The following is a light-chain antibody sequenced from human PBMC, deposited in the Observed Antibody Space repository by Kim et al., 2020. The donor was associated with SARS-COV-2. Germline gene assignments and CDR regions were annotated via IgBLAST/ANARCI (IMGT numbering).Light chain of an antibody. Sequence: EMVVTQSPVTLSVSPGERATLSCRASQSVSNNLAWYQQKPGQAPRLLLYGASTRASGISARFSGGGSGSEFTLTITSLQSEDFAVYYCHQYNNWPYTFGQGTKLEI. V-gene: IGKV3D-15*01. CDR1: QSVSNN. CDR3: HQYNNWPYT. CDR2: GAS. J-gene: IGKJ2*01.